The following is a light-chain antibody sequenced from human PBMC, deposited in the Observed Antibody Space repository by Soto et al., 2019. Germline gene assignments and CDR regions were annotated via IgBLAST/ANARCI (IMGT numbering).Light chain of an antibody. V-gene: IGKV1-5*03. CDR3: QQYGSYSTWT. Sequence: DIQMTQSPSTLSASVGDRVTITCRASQSIGSWLAWYQQKPGKAPKLLIYKASSLESGVPSRFSGSGSGTAFTLTISSLQPDDFASYYYQQYGSYSTWTFGQGTKVEIK. J-gene: IGKJ1*01. CDR2: KAS. CDR1: QSIGSW.